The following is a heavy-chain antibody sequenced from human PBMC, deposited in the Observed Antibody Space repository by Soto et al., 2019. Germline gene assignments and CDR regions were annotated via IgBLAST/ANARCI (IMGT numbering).Heavy chain of an antibody. D-gene: IGHD3-10*01. CDR1: GFTFSSYA. Sequence: GGSLRLSCAASGFTFSSYAMHWVRQAPGKGLEWVAVISYDGSNKYYADSVKGRFTISRDNSKNTLYLQMNSLRAEDTAVYYCAREGSTPFDYWGQGTLVTVS. CDR2: ISYDGSNK. V-gene: IGHV3-30-3*01. CDR3: AREGSTPFDY. J-gene: IGHJ4*02.